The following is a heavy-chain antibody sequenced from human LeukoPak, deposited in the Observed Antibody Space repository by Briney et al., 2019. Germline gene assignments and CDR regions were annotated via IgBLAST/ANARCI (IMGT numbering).Heavy chain of an antibody. CDR2: ISYSGTT. V-gene: IGHV4-59*01. Sequence: SETLSLTCTVSGDSISSYYWSWIRQPPGKGLEWIGYISYSGTTNYNPSLRSRVTISLDTSKSQFSLKLTSVTAADTAVYYCARDPAKYGDYDYWGQGTLVTVSS. J-gene: IGHJ4*02. CDR1: GDSISSYY. D-gene: IGHD4-17*01. CDR3: ARDPAKYGDYDY.